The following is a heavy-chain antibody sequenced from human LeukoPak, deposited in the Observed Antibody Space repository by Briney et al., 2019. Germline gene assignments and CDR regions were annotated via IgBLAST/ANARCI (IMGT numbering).Heavy chain of an antibody. V-gene: IGHV5-51*01. CDR2: IYPGDSDT. CDR1: GYRFTSYW. CDR3: ARALYYDSSAEGY. Sequence: GASLQISCKGSGYRFTSYWIGWVRQLPGKGLERMGIIYPGDSDTRYSPSFQGQVTISADKSISTAYLQLSSLKASDTAMYYCARALYYDSSAEGYGGQGTLVTVS. J-gene: IGHJ4*02. D-gene: IGHD3-22*01.